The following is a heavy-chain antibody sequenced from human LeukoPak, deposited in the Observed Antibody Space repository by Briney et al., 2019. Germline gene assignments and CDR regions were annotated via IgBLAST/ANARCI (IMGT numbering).Heavy chain of an antibody. CDR2: ISGSGGST. J-gene: IGHJ4*02. Sequence: GGSLRLSCAASGFTFSSYAMSWVRQAPGKGLEWVSAISGSGGSTYYADSAKGRFTISRDNSKNTLYLQMNSLRAEDTAVYYCAKGGAYYYDSSAYYRDWGQGTLVTVSS. D-gene: IGHD3-22*01. V-gene: IGHV3-23*01. CDR1: GFTFSSYA. CDR3: AKGGAYYYDSSAYYRD.